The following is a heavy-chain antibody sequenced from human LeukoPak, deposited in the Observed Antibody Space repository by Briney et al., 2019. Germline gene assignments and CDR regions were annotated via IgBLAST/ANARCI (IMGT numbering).Heavy chain of an antibody. Sequence: PGGSLRLSCSASGFTFNRFYLHWVRQAPGKGLEWVSAISGGAGSTYYADSVKGRFTISRDNSKNTLYLQMNSLRAEDTAVYYCAKGLGWSRDAYNYGSFDCWGQGTLVTVSS. J-gene: IGHJ4*02. CDR2: ISGGAGST. CDR1: GFTFNRFY. CDR3: AKGLGWSRDAYNYGSFDC. D-gene: IGHD5-24*01. V-gene: IGHV3-23*01.